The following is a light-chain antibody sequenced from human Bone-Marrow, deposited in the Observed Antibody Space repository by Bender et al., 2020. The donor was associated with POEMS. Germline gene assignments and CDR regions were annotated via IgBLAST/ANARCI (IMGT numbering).Light chain of an antibody. J-gene: IGLJ3*02. V-gene: IGLV6-57*04. CDR2: NNN. CDR3: QSYETCLSGSCWV. Sequence: LTQPPSVSGAPGQRATISCTRSSGSIASYYVQWYQQRPGSAPSSVIYNNNQRPSGVPDRFSGSIDSSSNSASLTISGLQSDDEADYYCQSYETCLSGSCWVFGGGTKLTVL. CDR1: SGSIASYY.